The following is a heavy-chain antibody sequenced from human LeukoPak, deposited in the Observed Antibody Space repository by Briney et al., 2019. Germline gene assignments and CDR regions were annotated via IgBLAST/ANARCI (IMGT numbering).Heavy chain of an antibody. CDR1: GGSISSYY. Sequence: PSETLSLTCTVSGGSISSYYWSWIRQPAGKGLEWIGRIYTSGSTNYNPSLKSRVTMSVDTSKNQFSLKLSSVTAADTAVYYCARAGVRRVWSENWFDPWGQGTLVTVSS. V-gene: IGHV4-4*07. J-gene: IGHJ5*02. CDR2: IYTSGST. CDR3: ARAGVRRVWSENWFDP. D-gene: IGHD3-10*01.